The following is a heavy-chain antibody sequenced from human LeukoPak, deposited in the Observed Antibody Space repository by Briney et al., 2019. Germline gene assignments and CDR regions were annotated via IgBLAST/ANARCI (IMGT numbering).Heavy chain of an antibody. V-gene: IGHV4-61*02. CDR1: GYSISSRYY. J-gene: IGHJ6*03. CDR3: ARGGLYSSHLDV. CDR2: IYTSGST. D-gene: IGHD6-13*01. Sequence: SETLSLTCAVSGYSISSRYYWSWIRQPAGKGLEWIGRIYTSGSTNYNPSLKGRVTISVDTSKNQFSLKLSSVTAADTAVYYCARGGLYSSHLDVWGKGTTGTVSS.